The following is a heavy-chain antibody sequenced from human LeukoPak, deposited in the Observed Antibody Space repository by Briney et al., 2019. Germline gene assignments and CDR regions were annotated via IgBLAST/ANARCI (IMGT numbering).Heavy chain of an antibody. D-gene: IGHD6-13*01. CDR2: ISSSGSTI. Sequence: GGSLRLSCAASGFTFSSYEMNWVRQAPGKGLEWVSYISSSGSTIYYADSVKGRFTISRDNAKNSLYLQMNSLRAEDTAVYYCASDNPSSSWYVRGSVLGFDPWGQGTLVTVSS. J-gene: IGHJ5*02. CDR3: ASDNPSSSWYVRGSVLGFDP. V-gene: IGHV3-48*03. CDR1: GFTFSSYE.